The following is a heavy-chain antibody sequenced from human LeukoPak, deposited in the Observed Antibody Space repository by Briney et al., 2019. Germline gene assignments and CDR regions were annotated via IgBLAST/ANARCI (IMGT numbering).Heavy chain of an antibody. CDR1: GGSFSGYY. CDR3: ARPLLDGYKDFDY. Sequence: SETLSLTCAVYGGSFSGYYWSWIRQPPGKGLEWIGEINHSGSTNYNPSLKSRVTISVDTSKNQFSLKLSSVTAADTAVYYCARPLLDGYKDFDYWGQGTLVIVSS. V-gene: IGHV4-34*01. J-gene: IGHJ4*02. D-gene: IGHD5-24*01. CDR2: INHSGST.